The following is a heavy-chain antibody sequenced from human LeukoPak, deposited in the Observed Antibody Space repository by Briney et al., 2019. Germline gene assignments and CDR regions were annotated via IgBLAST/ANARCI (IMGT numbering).Heavy chain of an antibody. Sequence: GGSLRLSCAASGFTFDDYCMSWVRQAPGKGLVWVSGINWDGGSTGYADSVKGRFTVSRDNAKNSMYLQMNSLRAEDTALNYWARDRGEATTAYCYFYMDGWGKGATVTVSS. V-gene: IGHV3-20*04. CDR2: INWDGGST. D-gene: IGHD1-26*01. CDR1: GFTFDDYC. CDR3: ARDRGEATTAYCYFYMDG. J-gene: IGHJ6*03.